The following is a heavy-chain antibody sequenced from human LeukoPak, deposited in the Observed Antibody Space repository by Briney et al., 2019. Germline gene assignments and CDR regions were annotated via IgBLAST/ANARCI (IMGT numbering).Heavy chain of an antibody. CDR3: ARDGGGGTWLGKANWFDA. CDR2: INPTGGTT. V-gene: IGHV1-46*01. CDR1: GYTFTTYY. Sequence: ASVKLSCKASGYTFTTYYMHWVRQAPGQGLEWMGIINPTGGTTFYPHKFQGRVTMTRDTSTSTFYMDLSSLKSEDTAGYYCARDGGGGTWLGKANWFDAWGQGTLVIVSS. D-gene: IGHD2-15*01. J-gene: IGHJ5*02.